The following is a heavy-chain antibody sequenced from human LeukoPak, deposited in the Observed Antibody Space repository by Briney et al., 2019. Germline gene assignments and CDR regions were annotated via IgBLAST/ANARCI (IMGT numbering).Heavy chain of an antibody. D-gene: IGHD6-13*01. V-gene: IGHV1-2*02. Sequence: ASVKVSCKASGYTFTGYYMHWVRQAPGQGLEWMGWINPNRGGTNYAQKFQGRVTMTRDTSISTAYMELSRLRSDDTAVYYCARGDSIAAADYWGQGTLVTVSS. CDR1: GYTFTGYY. J-gene: IGHJ4*02. CDR3: ARGDSIAAADY. CDR2: INPNRGGT.